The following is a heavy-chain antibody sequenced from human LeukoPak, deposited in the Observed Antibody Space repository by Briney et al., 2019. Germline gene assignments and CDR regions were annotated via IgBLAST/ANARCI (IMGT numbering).Heavy chain of an antibody. J-gene: IGHJ4*02. CDR1: GFTFSSYA. CDR2: ISGSGGST. Sequence: GGSLRLSCAASGFTFSSYAMSWVRQAPGKGLEWVSAISGSGGSTYYADSVKGRFTLSRDNSKNTLYLQMNSLRAEDTAVYYCAKAPWFGESYFDYWGQGTLVTVSS. D-gene: IGHD3-10*01. V-gene: IGHV3-23*01. CDR3: AKAPWFGESYFDY.